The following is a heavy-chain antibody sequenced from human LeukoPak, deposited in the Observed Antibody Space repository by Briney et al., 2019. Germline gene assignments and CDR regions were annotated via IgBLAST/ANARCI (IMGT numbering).Heavy chain of an antibody. CDR1: GYTFTSYG. J-gene: IGHJ1*01. Sequence: ASVKVSCKASGYTFTSYGISWVRQAPGQGLEWMGWISAYNDKTNYAQKLQGRVTMTTDTSTSTAYMELRSLRPDDTAVYYCARGPPAYCSGGSCYRTEYFQHWGQGTLVTVSS. CDR3: ARGPPAYCSGGSCYRTEYFQH. D-gene: IGHD2-15*01. CDR2: ISAYNDKT. V-gene: IGHV1-18*01.